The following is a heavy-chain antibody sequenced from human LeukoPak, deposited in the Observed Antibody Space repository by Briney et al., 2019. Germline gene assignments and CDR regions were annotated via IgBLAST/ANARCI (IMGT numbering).Heavy chain of an antibody. Sequence: QPGGSLRLSCAASGFTFSSYSMNWVRQAPGKGLEWVSYISSSSSTIYYADSVKGRFTISRDNAKNSLYLQMNSLRAEDTAVYYCARDQGYYDILTFYGMDVWGQGTTVTVSS. CDR2: ISSSSSTI. V-gene: IGHV3-48*01. CDR1: GFTFSSYS. J-gene: IGHJ6*02. D-gene: IGHD3-9*01. CDR3: ARDQGYYDILTFYGMDV.